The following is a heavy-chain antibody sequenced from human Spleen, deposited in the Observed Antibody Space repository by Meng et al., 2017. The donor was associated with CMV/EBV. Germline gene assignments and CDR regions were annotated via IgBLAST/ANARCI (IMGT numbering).Heavy chain of an antibody. CDR1: GFTFNSYA. CDR2: LSYDGRNK. D-gene: IGHD3-3*01. J-gene: IGHJ4*02. V-gene: IGHV3-30*04. Sequence: GESLKISCTGSGFTFNSYAMHWVRQAPGKGLEWVAGLSYDGRNKHYADSVKGRFTISRDNFKKMLFLQMNTLRVEDTAVYYCAGGPPYYDFWSGSGDYRGQGTQVTVSS. CDR3: AGGPPYYDFWSGSGDY.